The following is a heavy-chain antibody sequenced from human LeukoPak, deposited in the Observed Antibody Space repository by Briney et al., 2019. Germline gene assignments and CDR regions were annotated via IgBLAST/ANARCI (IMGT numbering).Heavy chain of an antibody. CDR3: ARHGPNNYYYYMDV. D-gene: IGHD2-8*01. CDR1: GYSFTSYW. Sequence: GESLKISCKGSGYSFTSYWIGWVRQMPGKGLEWMGIIYPGDSDTRYSPSFQGQVTISADKSFTTAYLQWTSVKASDTAIYYCARHGPNNYYYYMDVWGKGTAVTVTS. CDR2: IYPGDSDT. V-gene: IGHV5-51*01. J-gene: IGHJ6*03.